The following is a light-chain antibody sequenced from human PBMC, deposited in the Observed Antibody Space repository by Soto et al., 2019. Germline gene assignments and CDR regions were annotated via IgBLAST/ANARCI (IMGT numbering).Light chain of an antibody. J-gene: IGKJ1*01. CDR1: QSVSSTY. CDR2: GAS. Sequence: EIVLTQSPGTLSLFPGERATFSCRASQSVSSTYLAWYQQKPGQAPRLLIYGASSRATGIPDRFSGSGSGTDFTLTISSLEPEDSAVYYCQQYGSSPRTFGQGTKVEI. V-gene: IGKV3-20*01. CDR3: QQYGSSPRT.